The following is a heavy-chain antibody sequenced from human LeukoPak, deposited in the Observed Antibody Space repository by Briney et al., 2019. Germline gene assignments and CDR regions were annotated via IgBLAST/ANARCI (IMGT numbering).Heavy chain of an antibody. Sequence: KAGGSLRLSCAASGFRFSDAYMSWIRQTPGKGLEWISSISSSGSTITYGDSVKGRFTISRDNAKSSLFLQMTRLRADDTAIYYCARTSLRWNTYRYFDLWGRGTLVSVSS. V-gene: IGHV3-11*04. J-gene: IGHJ2*01. CDR3: ARTSLRWNTYRYFDL. CDR1: GFRFSDAY. D-gene: IGHD3-16*02. CDR2: ISSSGSTI.